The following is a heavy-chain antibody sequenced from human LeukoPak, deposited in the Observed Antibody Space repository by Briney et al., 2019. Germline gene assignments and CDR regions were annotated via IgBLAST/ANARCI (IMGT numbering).Heavy chain of an antibody. CDR3: ARGSGYIDY. Sequence: SETLSLTCTVSGGSISSHYWSWIRQPPGKGLEWIGYIYYSGSTNYNPSLKSRVTISVDTSKTQSSLKLSSVTAADTAVYSCARGSGYIDYWGQGTLVTVSS. CDR2: IYYSGST. D-gene: IGHD2-15*01. V-gene: IGHV4-59*11. CDR1: GGSISSHY. J-gene: IGHJ4*02.